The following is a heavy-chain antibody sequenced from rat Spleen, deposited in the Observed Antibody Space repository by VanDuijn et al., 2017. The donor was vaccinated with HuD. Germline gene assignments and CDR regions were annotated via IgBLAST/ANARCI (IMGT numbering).Heavy chain of an antibody. D-gene: IGHD1-6*01. V-gene: IGHV5-29*01. CDR3: TTRIITTAVPDY. J-gene: IGHJ2*01. Sequence: EVQLVESGGGLVQPGRSLKLSCAASGFTFSNYDMAWVRQAPTKGLEWVATISYDGSSTYYRDSVKGRFTISRDNAKSTLYLQMDSLRSEDTATYYWTTRIITTAVPDYWGQGVMVTVSS. CDR1: GFTFSNYD. CDR2: ISYDGSST.